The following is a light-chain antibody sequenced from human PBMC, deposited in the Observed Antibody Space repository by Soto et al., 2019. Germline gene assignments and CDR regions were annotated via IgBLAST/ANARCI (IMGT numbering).Light chain of an antibody. V-gene: IGKV1-27*01. CDR2: EAS. CDR1: QGISNY. J-gene: IGKJ1*01. Sequence: DIQMTQSPSSLSASVGDRVTITCRASQGISNYLAWYQQKPGRVPKLLIYEASTSQSGVPSRFSGSGSGTDFTLTISSLQPEDVATYYCQKYNSAPRTFGXGTKVDIK. CDR3: QKYNSAPRT.